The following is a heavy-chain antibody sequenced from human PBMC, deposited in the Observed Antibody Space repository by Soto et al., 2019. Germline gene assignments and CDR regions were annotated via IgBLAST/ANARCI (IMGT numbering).Heavy chain of an antibody. CDR2: ISYDGNNK. J-gene: IGHJ6*02. D-gene: IGHD2-15*01. CDR1: GFTFSSYA. V-gene: IGHV3-30-3*01. Sequence: QVPLVESGGGVVQPGRSQRLSCAASGFTFSSYAMYWVRQAPGKGLEWVAVISYDGNNKYYADSVKGRFTISRDNSKXAXXXQXXSLRAEDTAVYYCAREGCDGGSCYTLVGLRYGMDVWGQGTTVTVSS. CDR3: AREGCDGGSCYTLVGLRYGMDV.